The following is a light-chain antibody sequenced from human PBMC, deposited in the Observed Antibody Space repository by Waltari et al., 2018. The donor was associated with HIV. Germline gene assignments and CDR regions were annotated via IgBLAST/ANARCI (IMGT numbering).Light chain of an antibody. CDR3: ASWDNNLAGRV. CDR2: SDH. Sequence: QSVLTQPPSASGSPGQRVTISCSGSSSNIGNNPTNWYQQLPGTAPKLLVYSDHQRPAGVPDRFSGSKSGTSASLAISELQSEDEGDYYCASWDNNLAGRVFGGRTRLTVL. J-gene: IGLJ2*01. V-gene: IGLV1-44*01. CDR1: SSNIGNNP.